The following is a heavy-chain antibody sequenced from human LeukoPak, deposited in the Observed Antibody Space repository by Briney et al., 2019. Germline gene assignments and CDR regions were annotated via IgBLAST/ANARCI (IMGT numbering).Heavy chain of an antibody. Sequence: GGSLRLSCAASGFTFSSYSMNWVRQAPGKGLEWVSSISSSSSYIYYADSVKGRFTISRDNAKNSLYLQMNSLRAEDTAVYYCARDVDSGDDILTGYYGFYFDYWGQGTLVTVSS. CDR1: GFTFSSYS. D-gene: IGHD3-9*01. CDR2: ISSSSSYI. V-gene: IGHV3-21*01. J-gene: IGHJ4*02. CDR3: ARDVDSGDDILTGYYGFYFDY.